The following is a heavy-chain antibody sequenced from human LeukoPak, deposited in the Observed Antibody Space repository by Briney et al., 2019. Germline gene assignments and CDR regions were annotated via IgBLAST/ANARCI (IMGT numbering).Heavy chain of an antibody. CDR1: GYSLSRGYY. CDR3: ATLSSGLLLHAFDI. D-gene: IGHD2-15*01. Sequence: SETLSLNCTVSGYSLSRGYYWGWIRPPPAKELEWMGSIYHSGTTYDNPPLKSRVTISVDTYKNQFSLKLSSVTAADTAVYYCATLSSGLLLHAFDIWGQGTMVTVSS. J-gene: IGHJ3*02. V-gene: IGHV4-38-2*02. CDR2: IYHSGTT.